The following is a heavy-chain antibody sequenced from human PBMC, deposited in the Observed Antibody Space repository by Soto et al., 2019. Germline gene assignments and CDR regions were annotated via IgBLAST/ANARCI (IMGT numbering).Heavy chain of an antibody. CDR1: GYSFTSYW. V-gene: IGHV5-51*01. Sequence: PGESLKISCKGSGYSFTSYWIGWVRQMPGKGLEWMGIIYPGDSDTRYSPSFQGQVTISADKSISTAYLQWSSLKASDTAMYYCAGVGVTPHAFDAFDIWGQGTMVTVSS. CDR3: AGVGVTPHAFDAFDI. D-gene: IGHD1-26*01. J-gene: IGHJ3*02. CDR2: IYPGDSDT.